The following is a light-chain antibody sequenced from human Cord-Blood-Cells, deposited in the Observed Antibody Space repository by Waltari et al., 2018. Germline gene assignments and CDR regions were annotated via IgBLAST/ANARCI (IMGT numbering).Light chain of an antibody. CDR2: DVS. Sequence: QSALTQPASVSGSPGQSITISCTGTSSDVGSYNYVSWYQQQPGKAPKLMIYDVSNRPSGVSNRFSGSKSGNTASLTISGLQAEEEADYYCSSYTSSSTWVFGGGTKLTVL. CDR1: SSDVGSYNY. J-gene: IGLJ3*02. V-gene: IGLV2-14*01. CDR3: SSYTSSSTWV.